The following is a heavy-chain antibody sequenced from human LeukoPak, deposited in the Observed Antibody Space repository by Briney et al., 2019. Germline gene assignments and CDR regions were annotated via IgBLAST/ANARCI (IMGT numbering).Heavy chain of an antibody. CDR3: ARHASMDV. CDR2: IYYSGST. Sequence: PSETPSLTCTVSGGSISSSSYYWGWIRQPPGKGLEWIGSIYYSGSTYYNPSLKSRVTISVDTSKNQFSLKLSSVTAADTAVYYCARHASMDVWGKGATVTVSS. J-gene: IGHJ6*03. CDR1: GGSISSSSYY. V-gene: IGHV4-39*01.